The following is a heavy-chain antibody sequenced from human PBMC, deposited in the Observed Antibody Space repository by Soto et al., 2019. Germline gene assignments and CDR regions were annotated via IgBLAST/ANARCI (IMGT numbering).Heavy chain of an antibody. J-gene: IGHJ4*01. V-gene: IGHV3-23*01. CDR2: IGTDGNT. CDR3: VRKYPGTRPFDY. D-gene: IGHD2-2*01. Sequence: LRLSCAASGFTFNSYAMNWVRQAPGKGLAWVSAIGTDGNTYYANSVKGRFTISRDNSRTTLYLQMNSLRVEDTALYYCVRKYPGTRPFDYWGQGTLVTVS. CDR1: GFTFNSYA.